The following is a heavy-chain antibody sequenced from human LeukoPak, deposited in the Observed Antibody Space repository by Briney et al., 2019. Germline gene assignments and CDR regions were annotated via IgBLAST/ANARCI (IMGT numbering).Heavy chain of an antibody. V-gene: IGHV4-39*01. Sequence: SETLSLTCTVSGGSISSSSYSWGWLRQPPGKGLEWIGSIYYSGSTYYNPSLKSRVTISVDTSKNQFSLKLSSVTAADTAVYYCARSSTHNYYGMDVWGQGTTVTVSS. CDR2: IYYSGST. CDR1: GGSISSSSYS. D-gene: IGHD2-2*01. J-gene: IGHJ6*02. CDR3: ARSSTHNYYGMDV.